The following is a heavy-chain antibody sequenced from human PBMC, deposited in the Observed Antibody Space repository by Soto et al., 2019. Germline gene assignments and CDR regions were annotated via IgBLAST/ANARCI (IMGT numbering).Heavy chain of an antibody. Sequence: PGGSLRLSCVASGFDLTSSRMSWVRQAPGKGLEWVASISVSGKDTFYRHSVKGRFAISRDSAGTSLFLRMDSVKVEDTAVYHCARVHLVAGSAFYCAMDVWGPGTAVTVSS. V-gene: IGHV3-21*01. CDR1: GFDLTSSR. J-gene: IGHJ6*02. D-gene: IGHD6-6*01. CDR2: ISVSGKDT. CDR3: ARVHLVAGSAFYCAMDV.